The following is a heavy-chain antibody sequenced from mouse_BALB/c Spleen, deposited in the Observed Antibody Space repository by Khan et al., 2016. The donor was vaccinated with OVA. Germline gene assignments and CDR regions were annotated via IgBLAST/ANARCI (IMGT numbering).Heavy chain of an antibody. V-gene: IGHV2-2*02. J-gene: IGHJ3*01. CDR2: IWSAGST. Sequence: QVQLQQSGPGLVQPSQSLSITCTVSGFSLSNYSVHWVRQSPGKGLEWLGVIWSAGSTDYNAVFISRLTISKDNSRSQVFFKMNSLQPNDTAIYYCARSGYDYGRGALFAYWGQGTLVTVSA. D-gene: IGHD2-4*01. CDR3: ARSGYDYGRGALFAY. CDR1: GFSLSNYS.